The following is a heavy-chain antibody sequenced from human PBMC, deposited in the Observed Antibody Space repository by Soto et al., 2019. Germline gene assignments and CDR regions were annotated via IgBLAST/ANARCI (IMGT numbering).Heavy chain of an antibody. D-gene: IGHD4-17*01. CDR3: ARGMTTVTTFDY. V-gene: IGHV4-30-2*01. Sequence: QLQLQESGSGLVKPSQTLSLTCAVSGGSISSGGYSCNWIRQPPGKGLEWIGYIYHSGSTYYNPSPKSPVTISVDRSKNQFSLKLSSVTAADTAVYYCARGMTTVTTFDYWGQGTLVTVSS. CDR1: GGSISSGGYS. J-gene: IGHJ4*02. CDR2: IYHSGST.